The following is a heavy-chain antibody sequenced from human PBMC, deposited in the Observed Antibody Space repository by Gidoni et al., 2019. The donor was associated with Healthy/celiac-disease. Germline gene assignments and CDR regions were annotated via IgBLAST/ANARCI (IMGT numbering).Heavy chain of an antibody. Sequence: EVQLVESGGGLVQPGGSLRLSCAASGFTFSSYSMNWVRQAPGKGLEWVSYISSSSSTTYYADSVKGRFTISRDNAKNSLYLQMNSLRAEDTAVYYCARDQRPYFDLWGRGTLVTVSS. CDR1: GFTFSSYS. V-gene: IGHV3-48*01. J-gene: IGHJ2*01. CDR3: ARDQRPYFDL. CDR2: ISSSSSTT.